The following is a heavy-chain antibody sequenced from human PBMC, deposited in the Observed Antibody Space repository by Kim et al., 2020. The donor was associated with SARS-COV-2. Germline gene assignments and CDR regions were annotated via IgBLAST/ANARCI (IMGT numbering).Heavy chain of an antibody. J-gene: IGHJ4*02. D-gene: IGHD6-6*01. CDR2: ISWNSGSI. Sequence: GGSLRLSCAASGFTFGDYAMHWVRQAPGKGLEWVSGISWNSGSIGYADSVKGRFTISRDNAKNSLYLQMNSLRAEDTALYYCAKGPEYSSSSPPDYWGQGTLVTVSS. V-gene: IGHV3-9*01. CDR1: GFTFGDYA. CDR3: AKGPEYSSSSPPDY.